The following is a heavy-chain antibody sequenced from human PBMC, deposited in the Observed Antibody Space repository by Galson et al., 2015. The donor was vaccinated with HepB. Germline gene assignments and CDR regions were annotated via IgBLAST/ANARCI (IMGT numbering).Heavy chain of an antibody. CDR2: ISAYNGNT. D-gene: IGHD4-17*01. Sequence: SVKVSCKASGYTFTSYGISWVRQAPGQGLEWMGWISAYNGNTNYAQKLQGRVTMTTDTSTSTAYMELRSLRSDDTAVYYCARDLLTTVTTITHFDYWGQGTLVTVSS. CDR3: ARDLLTTVTTITHFDY. J-gene: IGHJ4*02. V-gene: IGHV1-18*01. CDR1: GYTFTSYG.